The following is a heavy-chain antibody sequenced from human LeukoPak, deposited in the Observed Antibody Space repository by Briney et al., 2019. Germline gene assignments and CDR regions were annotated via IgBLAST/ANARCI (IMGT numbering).Heavy chain of an antibody. J-gene: IGHJ4*02. Sequence: GASVKVSCKASGGTFSSYAISWVRQAPGQGLEWMGGIIPIFGTANYAQKFQGRVTITADESTSTAYMELRSLRSDDTAVYYCARDSSPSGSYSGHWGQGTLVTVSS. V-gene: IGHV1-69*13. D-gene: IGHD1-26*01. CDR2: IIPIFGTA. CDR3: ARDSSPSGSYSGH. CDR1: GGTFSSYA.